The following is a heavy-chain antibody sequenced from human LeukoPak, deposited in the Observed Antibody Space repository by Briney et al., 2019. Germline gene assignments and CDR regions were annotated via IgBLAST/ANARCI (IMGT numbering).Heavy chain of an antibody. CDR1: GFTFDDYA. J-gene: IGHJ3*02. V-gene: IGHV3-9*03. CDR3: AKDRAAIINADAFDI. CDR2: ISWNSGSI. Sequence: GGSLRLSCAASGFTFDDYAMHWVRQAPGKGLEWVSGISWNSGSIGYADSVKGRFTISRDNAKNSLYLQMNSLRAEDMALYYCAKDRAAIINADAFDIWGQGTMVTVSS. D-gene: IGHD3-10*01.